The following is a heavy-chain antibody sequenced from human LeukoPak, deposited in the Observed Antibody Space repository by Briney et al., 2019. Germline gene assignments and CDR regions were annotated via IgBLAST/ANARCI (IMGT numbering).Heavy chain of an antibody. Sequence: SETLSLTCAVYGGSFSGYYWSWIRQPPGKGLEWIGEINHSGSTNYNPSLKSRVAISVDTSKTQFSLTLSSVTAADTAVYYCARSRYCSSTSCYMGYYYMDVWGKGTTVTVSS. CDR2: INHSGST. D-gene: IGHD2-2*02. CDR3: ARSRYCSSTSCYMGYYYMDV. V-gene: IGHV4-34*01. CDR1: GGSFSGYY. J-gene: IGHJ6*03.